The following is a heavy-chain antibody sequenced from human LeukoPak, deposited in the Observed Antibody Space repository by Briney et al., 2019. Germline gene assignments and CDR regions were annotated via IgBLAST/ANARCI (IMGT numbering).Heavy chain of an antibody. D-gene: IGHD2/OR15-2a*01. CDR2: ISGSGGST. Sequence: GGSLRLSCAVSGITLSNYGMSWVRQAPGKGREWVAGISGSGGSTYYADSVKGRFTISRDSSKNTLYLQMISLRAEDTAVYFCAKRGVVIRGLLVIGYHQEAYHYDFWGQGVLVTVSS. CDR3: AKRGVVIRGLLVIGYHQEAYHYDF. J-gene: IGHJ4*02. V-gene: IGHV3-23*01. CDR1: GITLSNYG.